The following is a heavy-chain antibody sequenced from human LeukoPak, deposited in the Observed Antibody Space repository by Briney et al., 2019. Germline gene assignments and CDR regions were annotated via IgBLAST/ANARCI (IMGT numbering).Heavy chain of an antibody. J-gene: IGHJ5*02. CDR3: ARGDCSVSGCHGGNCFDP. D-gene: IGHD2-15*01. CDR2: INPNSGGT. CDR1: GYTFTGYY. V-gene: IGHV1-2*02. Sequence: GASVKVSCKASGYTFTGYYIHWVRQAPGQGLEWMGWINPNSGGTNFAQRFQGRVTMTRDTSSNTAHMDLSRLRSDDTAVYYCARGDCSVSGCHGGNCFDPWGQGTLVTVSS.